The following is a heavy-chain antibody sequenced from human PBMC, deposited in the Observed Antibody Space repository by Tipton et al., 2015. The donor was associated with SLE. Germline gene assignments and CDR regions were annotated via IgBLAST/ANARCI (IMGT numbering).Heavy chain of an antibody. CDR1: GFTFSNYV. CDR3: VKEMTGYYAIH. V-gene: IGHV3-64*01. D-gene: IGHD1-26*01. CDR2: IRGNGDTT. Sequence: GSLRLSCVGSGFTFSNYVIHWFRQAPGKGLEYVSGIRGNGDTTYYGISAKGRFTISRDNSKSTLNLQMNSLRGDDSAVYYCVKEMTGYYAIHWGQGTSVTVSS. J-gene: IGHJ6*02.